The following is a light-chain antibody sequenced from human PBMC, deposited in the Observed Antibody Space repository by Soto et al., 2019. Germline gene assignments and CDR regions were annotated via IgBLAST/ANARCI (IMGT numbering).Light chain of an antibody. V-gene: IGKV3-15*01. J-gene: IGKJ1*01. CDR1: QNIGNK. CDR2: GAS. Sequence: IVMTQSPGTLSVSPGERATLSCRASQNIGNKVGWYQQTPGQAPRLLIYGASTRATGIPARFSGSGSGTEFTITISSLQPDDFATYYCQQYNSYPWTFGQGTKVDIK. CDR3: QQYNSYPWT.